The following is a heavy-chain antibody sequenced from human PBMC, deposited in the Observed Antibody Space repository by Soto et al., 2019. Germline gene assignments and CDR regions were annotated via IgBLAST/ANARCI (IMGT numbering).Heavy chain of an antibody. CDR3: EKEMYYDFWSGPGPGYYYYGMDV. CDR1: GFTFSSYA. CDR2: ISGSGGST. J-gene: IGHJ6*02. D-gene: IGHD3-3*01. Sequence: HPGGSLRLSCAASGFTFSSYAMSWVRQAPGKGLEWVSAISGSGGSTYYADSVKGRFTISRDNSKNTLYLQMNSLRAEDTAVYYCEKEMYYDFWSGPGPGYYYYGMDVWGQGTTVTVSS. V-gene: IGHV3-23*01.